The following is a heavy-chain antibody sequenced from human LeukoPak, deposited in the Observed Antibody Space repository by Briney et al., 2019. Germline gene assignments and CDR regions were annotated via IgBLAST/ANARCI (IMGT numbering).Heavy chain of an antibody. CDR2: IKQDGSEK. Sequence: GGSLRLSCAASGFTFSSYWMSWVRQAPGKGLEWVANIKQDGSEKYYVDSVKGRFTISRDNAKNSLYLQMNSLRAEDTAVYYCARDRMAGYSSRRSAYDYWGQGTLVTVSS. V-gene: IGHV3-7*01. D-gene: IGHD6-13*01. J-gene: IGHJ4*02. CDR3: ARDRMAGYSSRRSAYDY. CDR1: GFTFSSYW.